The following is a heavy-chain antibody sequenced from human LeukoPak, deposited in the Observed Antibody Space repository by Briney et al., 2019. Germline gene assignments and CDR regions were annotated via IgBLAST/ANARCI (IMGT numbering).Heavy chain of an antibody. CDR3: ARDIAVAGTGIIGY. D-gene: IGHD6-19*01. V-gene: IGHV4-39*01. CDR2: IYYSGST. Sequence: PSETLSLTCTVSGGSISSSSYYWGWIRQPPGKGLEWIGSIYYSGSTYYNPSLKSRVTISVDTSENQFSLKLSSVTAADTAVYYCARDIAVAGTGIIGYWGQGTLVTVSS. J-gene: IGHJ4*02. CDR1: GGSISSSSYY.